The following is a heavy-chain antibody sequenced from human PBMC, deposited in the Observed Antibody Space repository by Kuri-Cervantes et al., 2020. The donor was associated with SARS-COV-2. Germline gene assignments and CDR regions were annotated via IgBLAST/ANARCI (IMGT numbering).Heavy chain of an antibody. J-gene: IGHJ6*03. CDR3: AKSRGYSYGYQTRYDYYMDV. V-gene: IGHV4-39*01. CDR2: IYYSGST. D-gene: IGHD5-18*01. Sequence: AETLSLTCTVSGGSISCGGYYWVWISQPPGKGLEWFGSIYYSGSTYYNPYINRRNNISVDTSKNQFSLKLSYVTAADTAVYYSAKSRGYSYGYQTRYDYYMDVWGKGTTVTVSS. CDR1: GGSISCGGYY.